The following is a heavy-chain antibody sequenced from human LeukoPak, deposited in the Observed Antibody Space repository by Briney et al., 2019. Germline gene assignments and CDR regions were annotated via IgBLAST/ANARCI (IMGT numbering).Heavy chain of an antibody. V-gene: IGHV4-59*01. J-gene: IGHJ3*02. CDR2: IYCSGST. D-gene: IGHD2-2*01. Sequence: PSETLSLTCTVSGVSISSYYWSWIRQPPGKGLEWIGYIYCSGSTNYNPSLKSRVTISVDTSKNQFSLKLSSVTAADTAVYYCARTTPDIVVVPAAPRGAFDIWGQGTMVTVSS. CDR1: GVSISSYY. CDR3: ARTTPDIVVVPAAPRGAFDI.